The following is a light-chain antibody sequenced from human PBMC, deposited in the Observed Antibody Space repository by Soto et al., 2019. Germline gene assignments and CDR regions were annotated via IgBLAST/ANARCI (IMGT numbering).Light chain of an antibody. CDR2: EVT. V-gene: IGLV2-23*02. Sequence: QSALTQPASVSGSPGQSITISCIGTGGDIGNYQFVSWYQQHPGRAPKLMIYEVTKRPSGVSTRFSGSKSGNTASLTISGLQAEDEADYYCCSYAGSTTLFGAGTKLTVL. J-gene: IGLJ3*02. CDR1: GGDIGNYQF. CDR3: CSYAGSTTL.